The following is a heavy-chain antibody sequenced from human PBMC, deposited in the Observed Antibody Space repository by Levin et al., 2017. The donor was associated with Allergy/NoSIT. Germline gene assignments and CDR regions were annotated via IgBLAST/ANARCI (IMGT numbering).Heavy chain of an antibody. J-gene: IGHJ5*01. D-gene: IGHD3-3*01. CDR3: AELDYDFWSGHRPPHNWVDS. Sequence: QSGGSLRLSCAASGFSFSSYGMGWVRQAPGKGLEWVSALSGVSGSASDTYYAGSVKGRFTISRDNAKNTLYLQMNSQRTEDAAVYYCAELDYDFWSGHRPPHNWVDSWGQGTLVTVSS. CDR1: GFSFSSYG. V-gene: IGHV3-23*01. CDR2: LSGVSGSASDT.